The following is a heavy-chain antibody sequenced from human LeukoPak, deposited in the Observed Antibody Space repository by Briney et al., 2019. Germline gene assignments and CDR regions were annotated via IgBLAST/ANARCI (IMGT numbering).Heavy chain of an antibody. V-gene: IGHV3-7*01. D-gene: IGHD6-13*01. Sequence: GGSLRLSCAASGFTVSTNYMTWVRQAPGKGLEWVANIKQDGSEKYYVDSVKGRFTISRDNAKNSLYLQMNSLRAEDTAMYYCARDSAGNDYWGQGTLVTVSS. J-gene: IGHJ4*02. CDR1: GFTVSTNY. CDR3: ARDSAGNDY. CDR2: IKQDGSEK.